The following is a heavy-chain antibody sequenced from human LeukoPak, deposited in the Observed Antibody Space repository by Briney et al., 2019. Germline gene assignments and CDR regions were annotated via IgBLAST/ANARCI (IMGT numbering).Heavy chain of an antibody. CDR1: GFTSSSYW. J-gene: IGHJ4*02. Sequence: GGSLRLSCAVSGFTSSSYWMSWVRQAPGKGLEWVANIKQDGSEKYYVDSVKGRFTISRDNAKNSLYLQMNSLRAEDTAVYYCAREKAGFDYWGQGTLVTVSS. V-gene: IGHV3-7*01. D-gene: IGHD6-13*01. CDR3: AREKAGFDY. CDR2: IKQDGSEK.